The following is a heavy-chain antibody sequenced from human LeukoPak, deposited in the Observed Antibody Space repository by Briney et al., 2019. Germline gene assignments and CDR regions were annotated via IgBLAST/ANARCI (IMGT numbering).Heavy chain of an antibody. J-gene: IGHJ4*02. CDR1: GGSISSSSYS. Sequence: SETLSLTCTVSGGSISSSSYSWGWIRQPPGKGLEWIGTIYYSGSTYYSPSLKGRVTMSIDTSKNQFSLKLSSVTAVDTAVYYCASVSARPDYYFDSWGQGTLVTVSS. D-gene: IGHD6-6*01. V-gene: IGHV4-39*07. CDR2: IYYSGST. CDR3: ASVSARPDYYFDS.